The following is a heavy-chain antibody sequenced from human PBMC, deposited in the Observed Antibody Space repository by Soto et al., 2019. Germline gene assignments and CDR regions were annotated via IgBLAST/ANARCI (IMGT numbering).Heavy chain of an antibody. V-gene: IGHV5-51*01. CDR1: GYSFTSYW. CDR2: IYPGDSDT. J-gene: IGHJ6*01. CDR3: ARLARFRDGYIGTAQNNYYPYGMDV. Sequence: PGESLKICCKGSGYSFTSYWIGWVRQMPGKGLEWMGIIYPGDSDTRYSPSFQGQVTISADKSISTAYLQWSSLKASDTAMYYCARLARFRDGYIGTAQNNYYPYGMDVWGQGITVPVSS. D-gene: IGHD5-12*01.